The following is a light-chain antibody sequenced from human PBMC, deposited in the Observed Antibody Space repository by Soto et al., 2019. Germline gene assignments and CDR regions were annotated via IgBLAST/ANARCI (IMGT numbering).Light chain of an antibody. CDR3: QQYYSTPLT. J-gene: IGKJ4*01. CDR1: QSVLYRSINKNY. V-gene: IGKV4-1*01. Sequence: DIVMTQSPDSLAVSLGERATINCKCSQSVLYRSINKNYLGWYQKKPGQPPRLLIHLASARASGVPDRFSGSGTGTEFTPTISSLQAEDVAFSYCQQYYSTPLTFGGGTKVEIK. CDR2: LAS.